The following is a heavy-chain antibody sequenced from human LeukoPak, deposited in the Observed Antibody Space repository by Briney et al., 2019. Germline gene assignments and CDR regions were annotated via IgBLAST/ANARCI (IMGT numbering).Heavy chain of an antibody. D-gene: IGHD3-22*01. CDR1: GGSFSGYY. V-gene: IGHV4-34*01. CDR2: INHSGST. Sequence: PSETLSLTCAVYGGSFSGYYWSWIRQPPGKGLEWIGEINHSGSTNYSPSLKSRVTMSVDTSKNQFSLKLSSVTAADTAVYYCARDRYYYDSSARYFDYWGQGTLVTVSS. CDR3: ARDRYYYDSSARYFDY. J-gene: IGHJ4*02.